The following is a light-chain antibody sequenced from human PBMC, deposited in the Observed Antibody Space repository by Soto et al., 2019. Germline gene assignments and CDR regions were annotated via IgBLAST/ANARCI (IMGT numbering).Light chain of an antibody. J-gene: IGKJ5*01. CDR3: QQYNNWPPIT. CDR1: QSVSGSY. Sequence: IVLSQSPGSLSLSQEERATLSCRGIQSVSGSYLAWYQQKPRQAPSLLIYGASTRATGIPARFSGSGSGTELTLTIISLQSEDVVVYYCQQYNNWPPITFGQGTRLEIK. V-gene: IGKV3-15*01. CDR2: GAS.